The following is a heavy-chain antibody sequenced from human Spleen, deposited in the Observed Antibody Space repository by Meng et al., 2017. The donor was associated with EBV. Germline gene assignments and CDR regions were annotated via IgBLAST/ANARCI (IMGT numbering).Heavy chain of an antibody. J-gene: IGHJ4*02. Sequence: GQLQASGPGLVKPSGTLPLTCAVSGGSISSSNWWSWVRQPPGKGLEWIGEIYHSGSTNYNPSLKSRVTISVDKSKNQFSLKLSSVTAADTAVYYCARDGSGSGTDFDYWGQGTLVTVSS. V-gene: IGHV4-4*02. CDR1: GGSISSSNW. CDR3: ARDGSGSGTDFDY. CDR2: IYHSGST. D-gene: IGHD1-1*01.